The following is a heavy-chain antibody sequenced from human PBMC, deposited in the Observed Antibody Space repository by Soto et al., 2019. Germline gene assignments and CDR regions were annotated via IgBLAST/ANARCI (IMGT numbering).Heavy chain of an antibody. CDR2: IYYTGRT. CDR1: GGSVSTSEYH. D-gene: IGHD1-1*01. CDR3: DSRVNSREGWGTGIEHIFNP. V-gene: IGHV4-39*01. Sequence: SETLSLTCTVSGGSVSTSEYHWGWVRQTPGKGLEWIGTIYYTGRTSFTPSLKSRLVMSVDSPKTHFSLTLKSVSAAAAGVYFCDSRVNSREGWGTGIEHIFNPWGQGILVTVSS. J-gene: IGHJ5*02.